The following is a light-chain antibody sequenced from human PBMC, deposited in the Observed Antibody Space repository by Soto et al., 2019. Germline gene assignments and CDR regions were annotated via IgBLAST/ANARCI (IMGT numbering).Light chain of an antibody. V-gene: IGKV3-11*01. J-gene: IGKJ5*01. CDR2: DAY. CDR3: QQRHMWPIT. CDR1: QSFRGL. Sequence: VLTQSPATLSLSPGERATLSCRASQSFRGLLAWYQQKPGQAPRLLIYDAYNRATGIPPRFSGSGSGTDFTLTISSLEPEDSAVYYCQQRHMWPITFGQGTRLEIK.